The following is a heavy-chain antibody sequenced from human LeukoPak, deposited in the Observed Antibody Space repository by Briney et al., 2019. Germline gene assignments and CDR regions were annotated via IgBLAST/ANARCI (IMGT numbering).Heavy chain of an antibody. CDR3: ARDVRVAARLFGYYYGMDV. Sequence: GGSLRLSCAASGFTFSSYSMNWVRQAPGKGLERVSSISSSSSYIYYADSVKGRFTISRDNAKNSLYLQMNSLRAEDTAVYYCARDVRVAARLFGYYYGMDVWGQGTTVTVSS. V-gene: IGHV3-21*01. CDR1: GFTFSSYS. J-gene: IGHJ6*02. CDR2: ISSSSSYI. D-gene: IGHD6-6*01.